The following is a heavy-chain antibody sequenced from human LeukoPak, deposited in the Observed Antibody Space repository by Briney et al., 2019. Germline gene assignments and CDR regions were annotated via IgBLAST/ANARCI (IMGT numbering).Heavy chain of an antibody. J-gene: IGHJ4*02. CDR1: GFTFSSYW. Sequence: GGSLRLSCAASGFTFSSYWMTWVRQAPGKGLEWVANIKQDGSEKHYVDSVKGRFTISRDNAKNSLYLQMNSLRAEDTAVYYCARSSILYGSGSYYDCWGQGTLVTVSS. CDR2: IKQDGSEK. V-gene: IGHV3-7*01. D-gene: IGHD3-10*01. CDR3: ARSSILYGSGSYYDC.